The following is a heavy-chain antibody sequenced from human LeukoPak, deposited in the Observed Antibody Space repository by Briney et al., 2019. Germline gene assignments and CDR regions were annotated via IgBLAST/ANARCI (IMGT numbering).Heavy chain of an antibody. CDR3: ARVQGIQLWLHFDY. CDR1: GFTFSSYS. V-gene: IGHV3-48*01. CDR2: ISSSSSTI. D-gene: IGHD5-18*01. J-gene: IGHJ4*02. Sequence: GGSLRLSCAASGFTFSSYSMNWVRQAPGKGLEWVSYISSSSSTIYYADSVKGRFTISRDNAKNSLYLQMNSLRAEDTAVYYCARVQGIQLWLHFDYWGQGTLVTVSS.